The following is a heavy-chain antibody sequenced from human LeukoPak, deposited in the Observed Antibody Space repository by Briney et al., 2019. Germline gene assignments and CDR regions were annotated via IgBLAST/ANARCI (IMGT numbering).Heavy chain of an antibody. Sequence: SETLSLTCAVSGVSISSYYWTWIRQPAGKGLEWIGLIYTSGTTNYNPSVKSRVTMSVDTSKNRFSLKLNSVTAADTAVYYCARKAASNWYFDLWGRGTLVTVSS. V-gene: IGHV4-4*07. CDR1: GVSISSYY. J-gene: IGHJ2*01. D-gene: IGHD6-13*01. CDR3: ARKAASNWYFDL. CDR2: IYTSGTT.